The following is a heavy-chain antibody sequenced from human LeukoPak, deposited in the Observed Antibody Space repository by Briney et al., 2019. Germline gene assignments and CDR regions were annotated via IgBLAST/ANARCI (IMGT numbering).Heavy chain of an antibody. Sequence: SETLSLTCTVSGGSIRRYCWSWIREPPGKGLEWIGYVYYSGSTNYNPSLKSRVTISVDTSKNLFSLQLSSVTAADTAVYYCARANYFDYWGQGTLVTVSS. J-gene: IGHJ4*02. CDR2: VYYSGST. CDR3: ARANYFDY. V-gene: IGHV4-59*01. CDR1: GGSIRRYC.